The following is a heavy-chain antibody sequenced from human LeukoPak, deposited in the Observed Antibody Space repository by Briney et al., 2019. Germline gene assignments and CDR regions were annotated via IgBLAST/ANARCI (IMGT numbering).Heavy chain of an antibody. Sequence: PGGSLRLSCAASGFTFSSYAISWVRQTPGKGLERVSAISGSGGSTYYADSVKGRFTISRDNSKHTLYLQMNSLRAEDTAVYYCAKVGYDILSGYTYYFDYWGQGPLVRVP. V-gene: IGHV3-23*01. CDR1: GFTFSSYA. J-gene: IGHJ4*02. CDR3: AKVGYDILSGYTYYFDY. D-gene: IGHD3-9*01. CDR2: ISGSGGST.